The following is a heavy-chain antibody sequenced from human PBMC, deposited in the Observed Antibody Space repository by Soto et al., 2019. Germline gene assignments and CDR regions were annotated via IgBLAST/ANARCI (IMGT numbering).Heavy chain of an antibody. CDR1: GYSFTSYW. V-gene: IGHV5-51*01. Sequence: RGASVKISCKGSGYSFTSYWIGWVRQMPGKGLEWMGIIYPGDSDTRYSPSFQGQVTISADKSISTAYLQWSSLKASDTAMYYCARSPLDMVRGVIIRYYGMDVWGQGTTVTVSS. CDR2: IYPGDSDT. CDR3: ARSPLDMVRGVIIRYYGMDV. J-gene: IGHJ6*02. D-gene: IGHD3-10*01.